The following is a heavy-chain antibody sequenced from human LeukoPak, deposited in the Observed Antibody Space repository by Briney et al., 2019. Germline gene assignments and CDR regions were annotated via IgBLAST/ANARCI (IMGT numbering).Heavy chain of an antibody. J-gene: IGHJ1*01. CDR3: ATLTVVVPAAIIHEYFQH. CDR2: ISSSSSYM. CDR1: GFTFSSYS. V-gene: IGHV3-21*01. D-gene: IGHD2-2*01. Sequence: GGSLRLSCAASGFTFSSYSMNWVRQAPGKGLEWVSSISSSSSYMYYADSVKGRFTISGDNAKNSLYLQMNSLRAEDTAVYYCATLTVVVPAAIIHEYFQHWGQGTLVTVSS.